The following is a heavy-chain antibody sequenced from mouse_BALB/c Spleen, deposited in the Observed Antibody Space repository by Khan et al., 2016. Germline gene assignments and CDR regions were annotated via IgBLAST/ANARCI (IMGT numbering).Heavy chain of an antibody. Sequence: QVQLQQSGAELARPGASVKLSCKASGYTFTDYYINWVKQRTGQGLEWIGEIYPGSGNSYYNEKFKGRAILTADKSSSTAYLQLSILNSEDFAAYFSATGVRTDYYGMDYWGQGTSVTVSS. CDR1: GYTFTDYY. CDR3: ATGVRTDYYGMDY. CDR2: IYPGSGNS. J-gene: IGHJ4*01. D-gene: IGHD2-2*01. V-gene: IGHV1-77*01.